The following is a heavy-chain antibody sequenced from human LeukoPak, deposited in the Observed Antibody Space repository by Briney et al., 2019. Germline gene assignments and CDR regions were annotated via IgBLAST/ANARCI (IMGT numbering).Heavy chain of an antibody. CDR2: IRYDGSNK. Sequence: GGSLRLSCAASGFTFRSYGMHWVRRAPGKGLEWVAFIRYDGSNKYYADSVKGRFTISRDNSKNTLYLQMNSLRAEDTAVYYCATSSGYYDSSGPLDYWGQGTLVTVSS. CDR3: ATSSGYYDSSGPLDY. D-gene: IGHD3-22*01. J-gene: IGHJ4*02. CDR1: GFTFRSYG. V-gene: IGHV3-30*02.